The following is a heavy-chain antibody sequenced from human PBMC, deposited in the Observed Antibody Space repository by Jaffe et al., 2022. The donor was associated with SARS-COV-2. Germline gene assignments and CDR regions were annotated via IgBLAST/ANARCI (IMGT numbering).Heavy chain of an antibody. V-gene: IGHV4-59*01. CDR2: IYYSGST. CDR3: ARSPYYDILTGYFGFDP. J-gene: IGHJ5*02. Sequence: QVQLQESGPGLVKPSETLSLTCTVSGGSISSYYWSWIRQPPGKGLEWIGYIYYSGSTNYNPSLKSRVTISVDTSKNQFSLKLSSVTAADTAVYYCARSPYYDILTGYFGFDPWGQGTLVTVSS. CDR1: GGSISSYY. D-gene: IGHD3-9*01.